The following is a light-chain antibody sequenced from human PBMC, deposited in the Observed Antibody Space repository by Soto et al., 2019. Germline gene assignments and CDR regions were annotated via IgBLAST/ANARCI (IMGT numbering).Light chain of an antibody. V-gene: IGLV2-14*03. CDR1: SSDIGGYNY. J-gene: IGLJ3*02. CDR2: DVT. CDR3: SSYTNRNTMV. Sequence: ALNQPAYVSGSPGQSITIFSTGTSSDIGGYNYVSWYQQRPGKPPKLMIYDVTNRPSGVSNRFSGSKSGSTASLTISGLQAEDEGDYYCSSYTNRNTMVFGGGTKVTVL.